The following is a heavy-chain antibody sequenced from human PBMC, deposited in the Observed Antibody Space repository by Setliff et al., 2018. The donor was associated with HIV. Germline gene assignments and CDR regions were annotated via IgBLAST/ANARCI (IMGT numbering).Heavy chain of an antibody. V-gene: IGHV4-30-4*08. J-gene: IGHJ4*02. CDR3: ASTRIRLIRGAVISNLRTPYFDY. D-gene: IGHD3-10*01. CDR2: IYYTGST. Sequence: SETLSLTCGVSGYSISSGYYWSWIRQPPGKGLEWIGYIYYTGSTHYNPSLKGRLSMSTSENQFSLKLTSVTAADTAVYYCASTRIRLIRGAVISNLRTPYFDYWGPGSLVTVSS. CDR1: GYSISSGYY.